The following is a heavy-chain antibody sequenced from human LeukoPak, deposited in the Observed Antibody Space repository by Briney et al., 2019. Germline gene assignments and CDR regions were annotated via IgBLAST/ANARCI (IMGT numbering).Heavy chain of an antibody. CDR2: IYTSGST. CDR3: ARGGGATRIDY. J-gene: IGHJ4*02. Sequence: SQTLSLTCSVSGDSIRSGTYYWSWLRQPAGKGLEWIGRIYTSGSTSYNPSLKSRFTISVDTSKNQFSLKLTSVPAADTAVYYCARGGGATRIDYWGQGTLVTVAS. CDR1: GDSIRSGTYY. D-gene: IGHD5-12*01. V-gene: IGHV4-61*02.